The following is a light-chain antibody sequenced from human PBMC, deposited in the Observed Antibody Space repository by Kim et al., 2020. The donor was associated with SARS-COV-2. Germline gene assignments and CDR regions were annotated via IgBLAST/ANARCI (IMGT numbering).Light chain of an antibody. CDR1: PNTVTA. CDR3: QQSYNLPFS. V-gene: IGKV1-39*01. CDR2: DAS. Sequence: SESVGDRVTITCRASPNTVTAFNWYQKKPGKAPTILIYDASSLEGGVPPRFSGTGSGTDFTLTIRGLQPEDSGSYHCQQSYNLPFSFGQGTKVEI. J-gene: IGKJ2*03.